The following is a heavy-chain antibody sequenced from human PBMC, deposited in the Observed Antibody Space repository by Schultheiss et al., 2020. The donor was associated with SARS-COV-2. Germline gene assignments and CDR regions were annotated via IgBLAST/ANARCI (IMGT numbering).Heavy chain of an antibody. V-gene: IGHV3-74*01. CDR2: INSDGSST. Sequence: GGSLRLSCAASGFTFSSYWMHWVRQAPGKGLVWVSRINSDGSSTSYADSVKGRFTISRDNAKNSLYLQMNSLRAEDTAVYYCARESGAVAGTLVKGYYYYGMDVWGQGTTVTVSS. J-gene: IGHJ6*02. CDR1: GFTFSSYW. CDR3: ARESGAVAGTLVKGYYYYGMDV. D-gene: IGHD6-19*01.